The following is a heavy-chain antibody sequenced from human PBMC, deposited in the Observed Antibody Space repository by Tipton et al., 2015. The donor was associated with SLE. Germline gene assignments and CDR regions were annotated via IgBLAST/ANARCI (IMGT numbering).Heavy chain of an antibody. CDR1: GFTFSSYA. V-gene: IGHV3-23*01. Sequence: GSLRLSCAASGFTFSSYAMSWVRQAPGKGLEWVSGISGSGGSTYYADSVKGRFTISRDKSKNTLYLQMNSLRAEDTAVYYCAKDLGYYDSSGDYDWGQGTLVTVSS. D-gene: IGHD3-22*01. CDR2: ISGSGGST. CDR3: AKDLGYYDSSGDYD. J-gene: IGHJ4*02.